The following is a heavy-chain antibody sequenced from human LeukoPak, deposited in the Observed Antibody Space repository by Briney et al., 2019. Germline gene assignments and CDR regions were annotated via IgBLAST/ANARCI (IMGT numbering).Heavy chain of an antibody. Sequence: GGSLRLSCAASGFTFSSYGMHWVRQAPGKGLEWVAFIRYDGSNKYYADSVKGRFTISRDNSKNTLYLQMNSLRAEDTAVYYCAKAYQLPHAFDIWGQGTMVTVSS. CDR2: IRYDGSNK. D-gene: IGHD2-2*01. CDR1: GFTFSSYG. V-gene: IGHV3-30*02. CDR3: AKAYQLPHAFDI. J-gene: IGHJ3*02.